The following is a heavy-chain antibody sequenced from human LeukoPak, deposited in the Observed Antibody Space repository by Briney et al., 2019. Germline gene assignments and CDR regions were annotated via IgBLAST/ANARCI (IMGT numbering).Heavy chain of an antibody. Sequence: PSETLSLTCAVSGGSISSTTSYWGWIRQPPGKGLEWIGRIYYSGSTFYNPSLKSRVTISVDTSKNQFSLKLSSVSAADTAVYYCARAPGSYGDYPFDSWGQGTLVTVSS. V-gene: IGHV4-39*07. J-gene: IGHJ4*02. CDR2: IYYSGST. D-gene: IGHD4-17*01. CDR1: GGSISSTTSY. CDR3: ARAPGSYGDYPFDS.